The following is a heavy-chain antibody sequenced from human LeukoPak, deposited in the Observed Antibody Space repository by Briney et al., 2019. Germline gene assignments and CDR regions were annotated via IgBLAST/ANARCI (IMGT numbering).Heavy chain of an antibody. V-gene: IGHV4-39*01. CDR3: ADDAEKGMDV. D-gene: IGHD2-8*01. Sequence: SETLSLTCTVSGGSISSSSYYWGWIRQPPGKGLEWIGSIYYSGNTYYNPSLKSRVTISVDTSKNQFSLKLSSVTAADTAVYYCADDAEKGMDVWGQGTTVTVSS. CDR1: GGSISSSSYY. J-gene: IGHJ6*02. CDR2: IYYSGNT.